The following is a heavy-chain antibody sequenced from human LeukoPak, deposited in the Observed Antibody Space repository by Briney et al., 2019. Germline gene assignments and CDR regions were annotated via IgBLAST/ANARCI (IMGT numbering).Heavy chain of an antibody. CDR1: DGSISSSSYY. Sequence: SDTLSLTCTVTDGSISSSSYYWGWIRQPPGKGLEWIGRIYYSGSTYYNPSLKSRVTISVDTSKNQFSLKLSSVTAADTAVYYCARRRLRYFDWSNYCYYWGQGTLVTVSS. J-gene: IGHJ4*02. CDR3: ARRRLRYFDWSNYCYY. D-gene: IGHD3-9*01. CDR2: IYYSGST. V-gene: IGHV4-39*07.